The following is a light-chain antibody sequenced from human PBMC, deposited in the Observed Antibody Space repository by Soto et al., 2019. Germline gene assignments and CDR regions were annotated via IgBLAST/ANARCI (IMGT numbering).Light chain of an antibody. V-gene: IGKV3-20*01. Sequence: EIVMTQSPATLSVSPGERATLSCRASQSVSSSYLAWYQQKPGQAPRLLIYGAYNRATGIPDRFSGSGSGTDFTLTISRLEPEDFAVYYCKQYGSSPRTFGQGTKVDIK. J-gene: IGKJ1*01. CDR3: KQYGSSPRT. CDR2: GAY. CDR1: QSVSSSY.